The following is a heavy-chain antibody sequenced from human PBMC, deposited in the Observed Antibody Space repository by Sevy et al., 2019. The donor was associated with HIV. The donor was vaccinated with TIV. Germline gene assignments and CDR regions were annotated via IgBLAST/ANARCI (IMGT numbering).Heavy chain of an antibody. D-gene: IGHD6-19*01. CDR2: ISGSGGST. Sequence: GGSLRLSCGASGFSFSSYAMSWVRQAPGKGLEWVSGISGSGGSTYYADSVKGRFTISRDNSKNTLYLQMNSLRAEDTALYYCAKDIDSSGYYYFDYWGQGTLVTVSS. V-gene: IGHV3-23*01. J-gene: IGHJ4*02. CDR1: GFSFSSYA. CDR3: AKDIDSSGYYYFDY.